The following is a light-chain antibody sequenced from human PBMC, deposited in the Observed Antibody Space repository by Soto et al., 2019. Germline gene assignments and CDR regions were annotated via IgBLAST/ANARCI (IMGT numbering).Light chain of an antibody. J-gene: IGLJ1*01. Sequence: QSALTQPASVSGSPGQSITISCTGTASNVGTYNYVSWYQQYPDKVPKLLIYDVTKPPPGVSDRFSGSKSGNTASLTISGLQAEDEADYYCNSYTSSQTGVFGTGTKVTVL. CDR3: NSYTSSQTGV. CDR2: DVT. CDR1: ASNVGTYNY. V-gene: IGLV2-14*01.